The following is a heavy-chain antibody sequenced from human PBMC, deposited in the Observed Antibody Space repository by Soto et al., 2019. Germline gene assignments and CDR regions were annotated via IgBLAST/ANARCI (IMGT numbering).Heavy chain of an antibody. CDR1: GYTFSSYY. CDR3: ASEVSDSGSFGRLWFDP. J-gene: IGHJ5*02. CDR2: INPSGGST. V-gene: IGHV1-46*03. D-gene: IGHD3-10*01. Sequence: ASVKVSCKASGYTFSSYYMHWVRQAPGQGLEWMGIINPSGGSTSYAQKFQGRVTMTRDTSTSTVYMELSSLSSEDTAVYYCASEVSDSGSFGRLWFDPCGQGTLVTVSS.